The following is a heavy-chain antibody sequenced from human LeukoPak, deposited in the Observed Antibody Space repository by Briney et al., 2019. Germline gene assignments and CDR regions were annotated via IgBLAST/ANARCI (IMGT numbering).Heavy chain of an antibody. V-gene: IGHV3-33*08. Sequence: GRSLRLSCAASGFSFSSYGMFWVRQVPGKGLEWVAVIWSDGSTKYYADSVKGRFTISRDNSKNTLYLQMNSLRAEDTAVYYCARGYSSRDRVGDFDYWGQGTLVTVSS. CDR1: GFSFSSYG. CDR2: IWSDGSTK. J-gene: IGHJ4*02. CDR3: ARGYSSRDRVGDFDY. D-gene: IGHD1-26*01.